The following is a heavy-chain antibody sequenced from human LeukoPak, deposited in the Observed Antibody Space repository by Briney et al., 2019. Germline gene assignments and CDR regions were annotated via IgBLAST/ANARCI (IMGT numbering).Heavy chain of an antibody. CDR2: IYPGDSDS. CDR1: GYIFENYW. Sequence: GESLKISCKGSGYIFENYWIGWVRQMPGKGLEWMGIIYPGDSDSTYSPSFQGQVTMSVDTSSSTAYLQWSSLKASDTAMYYCARPYYYGSPHHFDYWGQGTLVTVSS. J-gene: IGHJ4*02. D-gene: IGHD3-10*01. CDR3: ARPYYYGSPHHFDY. V-gene: IGHV5-51*01.